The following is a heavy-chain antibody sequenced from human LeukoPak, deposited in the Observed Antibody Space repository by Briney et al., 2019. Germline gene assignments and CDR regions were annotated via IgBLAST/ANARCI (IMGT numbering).Heavy chain of an antibody. V-gene: IGHV3-53*01. Sequence: GGPLRLSCAASGLTVSSNYMSWVRQAPGKGLEWVSVIYSGGTTYYADSVKGRFTISRDNSKNTLYLQMDSLRAEDTAVYYCARSMRVSWIQMWFDIWGQGTMVTVSS. CDR3: ARSMRVSWIQMWFDI. D-gene: IGHD5-18*01. J-gene: IGHJ3*02. CDR1: GLTVSSNY. CDR2: IYSGGTT.